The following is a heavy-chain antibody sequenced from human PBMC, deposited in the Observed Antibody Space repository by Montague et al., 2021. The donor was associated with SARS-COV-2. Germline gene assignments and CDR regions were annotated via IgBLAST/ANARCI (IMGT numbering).Heavy chain of an antibody. J-gene: IGHJ4*02. Sequence: FLRLSCAASGFIFSSYEMNLVRQAPGKGLEWVSYISNSGDTKYYADSVKGRFTISRDNAKNSLYLQMSSLRAEDTAVYYCARAGEDYYYDSSGFLYWGQGILVTVSS. CDR3: ARAGEDYYYDSSGFLY. CDR1: GFIFSSYE. D-gene: IGHD3-22*01. CDR2: ISNSGDTK. V-gene: IGHV3-48*03.